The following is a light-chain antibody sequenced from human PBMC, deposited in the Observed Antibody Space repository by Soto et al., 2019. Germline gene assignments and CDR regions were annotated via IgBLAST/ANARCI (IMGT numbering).Light chain of an antibody. CDR3: QQSYSTPPT. CDR2: AAS. J-gene: IGKJ1*01. CDR1: QSISSY. Sequence: DIQMTQSPSSLSASVGDSVTITCRASQSISSYLNWYQQKPGKAPKLLIYAASSLQSGVPSRFSGSGSGTDCTLTISSLQPEDFATYYCQQSYSTPPTFGQGTKVEIK. V-gene: IGKV1-39*01.